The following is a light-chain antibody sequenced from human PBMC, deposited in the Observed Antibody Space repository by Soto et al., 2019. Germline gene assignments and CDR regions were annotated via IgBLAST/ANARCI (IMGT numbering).Light chain of an antibody. CDR1: QSVGSS. CDR2: DAF. Sequence: EIVLTQSPGTLSLSPGETAALSCRASQSVGSSLAWYQQRPGQAPRLLIYDAFIRATGIPARFSGSESGTDFTLTISSLEPEDFAVYYCQQRSNWPLTFGQGTRLEIK. CDR3: QQRSNWPLT. V-gene: IGKV3-11*01. J-gene: IGKJ5*01.